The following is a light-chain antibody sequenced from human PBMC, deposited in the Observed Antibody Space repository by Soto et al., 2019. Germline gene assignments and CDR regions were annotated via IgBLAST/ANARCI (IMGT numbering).Light chain of an antibody. CDR3: SSYTSSITPYV. Sequence: QSVLTQPASVSGSPGQSITISCTGTITDIGAYNYVSWYQQHPGKAPKLLIYGVSSRPSGVSNRFSGSKSGKAAYLTISGLQADDEAEYYCSSYTSSITPYVFGTGTKVTVL. CDR1: ITDIGAYNY. CDR2: GVS. V-gene: IGLV2-14*01. J-gene: IGLJ1*01.